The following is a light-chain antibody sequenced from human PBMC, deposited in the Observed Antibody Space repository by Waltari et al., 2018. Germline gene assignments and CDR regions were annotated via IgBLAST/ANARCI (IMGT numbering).Light chain of an antibody. J-gene: IGLJ3*02. CDR2: STN. CDR1: TGPVTYIHY. CDR3: LLYFGGVRV. V-gene: IGLV7-43*01. Sequence: QTVVTQEPSLTVSPGGTVTLTCTSSTGPVTYIHYSNWLQQKPGQAPRTLIYSTNNKHSWTPARFSGSLLGGKAALTLSGVQPEDEAEYYCLLYFGGVRVFGGGTKLTVL.